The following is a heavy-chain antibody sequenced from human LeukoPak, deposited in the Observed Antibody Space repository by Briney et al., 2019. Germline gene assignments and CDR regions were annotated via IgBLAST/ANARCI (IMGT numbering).Heavy chain of an antibody. CDR3: AITYCSSTSCFAGADY. V-gene: IGHV1-69*01. J-gene: IGHJ4*02. Sequence: ASVKVSCKASGGTFSSYAISWVRQAPGQGLEWMGGIIPIFGTANYAQKFQGRVTITADESTSTAYMELSSLRSEDTAVYYCAITYCSSTSCFAGADYWGQGTLVTVSS. CDR2: IIPIFGTA. D-gene: IGHD2-2*01. CDR1: GGTFSSYA.